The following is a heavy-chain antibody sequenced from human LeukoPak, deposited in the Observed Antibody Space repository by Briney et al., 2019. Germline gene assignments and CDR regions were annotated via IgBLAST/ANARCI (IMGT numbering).Heavy chain of an antibody. CDR2: IYTSGST. D-gene: IGHD6-6*01. CDR1: GGSISSYY. J-gene: IGHJ4*02. V-gene: IGHV4-4*07. Sequence: SETLSLTCTVSGGSISSYYWSWIRQPAGKGLEWIGRIYTSGSTNYNPSLKCRVTMSVDTSKNQFSLKLSSVTAADTAVYYCARGPTYSSSSGIDYWGQGTLVTVSS. CDR3: ARGPTYSSSSGIDY.